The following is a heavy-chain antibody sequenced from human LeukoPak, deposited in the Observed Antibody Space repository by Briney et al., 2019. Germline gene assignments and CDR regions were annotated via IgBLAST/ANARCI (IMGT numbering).Heavy chain of an antibody. D-gene: IGHD6-19*01. CDR2: ISSSGFTT. CDR3: ARAEGSGWFFAFDI. J-gene: IGHJ3*02. CDR1: GFTFDDYA. Sequence: GGSLRLSCAASGFTFDDYAMNWVRQAPGKGLEWVSYISSSGFTTYYADSVKGRFTISRDNAKNSLYLQMNSLRAEDTAVYYCARAEGSGWFFAFDIWGQGTMVTVSS. V-gene: IGHV3-48*03.